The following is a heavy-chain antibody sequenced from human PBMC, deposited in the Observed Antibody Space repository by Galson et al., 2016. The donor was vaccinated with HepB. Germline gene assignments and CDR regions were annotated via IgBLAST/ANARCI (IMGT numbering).Heavy chain of an antibody. Sequence: SETLSLTCTVSGDFINGSSWAWIRQPPGRGLEYLGPISHTGATSYNPSLNSRLTMSVDTSKNQFSLRLSSVTAADTAVYYCARESWFGIYYFEYWGQGMLVTVSS. V-gene: IGHV4-59*01. CDR2: ISHTGAT. D-gene: IGHD3-10*01. J-gene: IGHJ4*02. CDR3: ARESWFGIYYFEY. CDR1: GDFINGSS.